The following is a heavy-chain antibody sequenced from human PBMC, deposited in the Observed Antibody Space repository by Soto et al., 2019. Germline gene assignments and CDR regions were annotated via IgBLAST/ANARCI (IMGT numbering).Heavy chain of an antibody. CDR2: ISYDGSNK. CDR1: GFTFSSYG. D-gene: IGHD6-19*01. J-gene: IGHJ6*02. CDR3: VKDGSSGWPYYYGMDV. V-gene: IGHV3-30*18. Sequence: GGSLRLSCAASGFTFSSYGMHWVRQAPGKGLEWVAVISYDGSNKYYADSVKGRFTISRDNSKNTLYLQMSSLRAEDTAVYYCVKDGSSGWPYYYGMDVWGQGTTVTVS.